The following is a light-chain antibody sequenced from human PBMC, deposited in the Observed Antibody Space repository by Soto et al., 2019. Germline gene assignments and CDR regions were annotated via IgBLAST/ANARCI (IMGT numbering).Light chain of an antibody. CDR1: QSVDTY. J-gene: IGKJ2*01. V-gene: IGKV3-11*01. Sequence: EIVLTQSPATLSLSPGERATLSCRASQSVDTYLAWYQQKPGQAPRLLIYDASNRATGIPARFSGSGSGTDFTLTISSLEPEDFAVYYCQQRSSWPPAYTFGQGTKLEIK. CDR2: DAS. CDR3: QQRSSWPPAYT.